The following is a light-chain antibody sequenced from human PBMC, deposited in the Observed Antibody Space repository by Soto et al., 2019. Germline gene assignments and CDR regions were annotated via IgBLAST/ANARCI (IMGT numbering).Light chain of an antibody. CDR3: QQYNSYSIT. J-gene: IGKJ5*01. CDR1: QNISTW. CDR2: DAS. V-gene: IGKV1-5*01. Sequence: IRMTQSPSSLSASTGDRVTITCRASQNISTWLAWFQQKPGKAPNLLIYDASSLQSGVPSRFSGSGSGTQFTLTISSLQPDDFATYFCQQYNSYSITFGQGTRLEI.